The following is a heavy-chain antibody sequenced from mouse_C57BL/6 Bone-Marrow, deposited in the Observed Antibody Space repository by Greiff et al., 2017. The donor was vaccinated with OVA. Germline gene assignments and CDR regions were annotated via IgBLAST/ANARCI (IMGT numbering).Heavy chain of an antibody. J-gene: IGHJ3*01. CDR1: GYTFTDYE. V-gene: IGHV1-15*01. CDR2: IDPETGGT. CDR3: TGTWFAY. Sequence: VHLVESGAELVRPGASVTLSCKASGYTFTDYEMHWVKQTPVHGLEWIGAIDPETGGTAYNQKFKGKAILTADKSSSTAYMELRSLTSEDSAVYYCTGTWFAYWGQGTLVTVSA.